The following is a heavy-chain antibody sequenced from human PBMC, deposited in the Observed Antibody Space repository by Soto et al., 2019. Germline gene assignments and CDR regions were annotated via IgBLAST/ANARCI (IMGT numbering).Heavy chain of an antibody. D-gene: IGHD3-9*01. J-gene: IGHJ6*02. CDR2: TYYRSKWYN. Sequence: PSQTLSLTCAISGDSVPSNSAAWNWIRQSPSRGLEWLGRTYYRSKWYNDYAVSVKSRITINPDTSKNQFSLQLNSVTPEDTAVYYCARDVPYYDILTGYYHYYGMDVWGQGTTVTVSS. CDR1: GDSVPSNSAA. CDR3: ARDVPYYDILTGYYHYYGMDV. V-gene: IGHV6-1*01.